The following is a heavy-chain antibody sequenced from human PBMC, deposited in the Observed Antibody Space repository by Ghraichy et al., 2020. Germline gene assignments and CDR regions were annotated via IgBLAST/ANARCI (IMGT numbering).Heavy chain of an antibody. CDR3: VKSFCSGVSCNSVFDF. CDR2: ITGSGDST. Sequence: GGSLRLSCTASGFTFSSYAMGWVRQAPGKGLAYVSDITGSGDSTYHIDSVKGRFTISRDNSKNTLFLQMNSLRAEDTAIYYCVKSFCSGVSCNSVFDFWGQGALVTVSS. CDR1: GFTFSSYA. D-gene: IGHD2-15*01. V-gene: IGHV3-23*01. J-gene: IGHJ4*02.